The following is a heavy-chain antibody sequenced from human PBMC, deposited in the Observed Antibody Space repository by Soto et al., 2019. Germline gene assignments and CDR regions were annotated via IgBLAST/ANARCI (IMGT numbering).Heavy chain of an antibody. V-gene: IGHV3-7*01. D-gene: IGHD3-16*02. CDR3: ARVYYDYIWGSYPLVY. Sequence: GGSLKLSCPAPGFTFSRHWMSWVRQAPGKGLEWLASIKQDGSEKHYVDSVKGRFTISRDNAKNSLYLQMNSLRVEDTAVYYCARVYYDYIWGSYPLVYWGQGTLVTVSS. CDR1: GFTFSRHW. CDR2: IKQDGSEK. J-gene: IGHJ4*02.